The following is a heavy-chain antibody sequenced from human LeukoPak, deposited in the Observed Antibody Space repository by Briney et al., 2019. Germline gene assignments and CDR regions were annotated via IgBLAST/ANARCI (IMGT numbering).Heavy chain of an antibody. CDR2: ISYDGSNK. Sequence: GRSLRLSCAVSGFTFSSYAMLWVRHAPGKGVEWVAVISYDGSNKHYADSLKGRFTITRDNSKNTLLLQMNSLRAENTAVYYCARSRITMVRGVISDWGQGTLVTVSS. V-gene: IGHV3-30*04. D-gene: IGHD3-10*01. CDR3: ARSRITMVRGVISD. CDR1: GFTFSSYA. J-gene: IGHJ4*02.